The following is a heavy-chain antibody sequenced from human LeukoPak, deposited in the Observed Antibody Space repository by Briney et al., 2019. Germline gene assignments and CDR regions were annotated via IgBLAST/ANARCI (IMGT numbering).Heavy chain of an antibody. J-gene: IGHJ5*02. CDR2: VNHSGST. D-gene: IGHD2-2*01. CDR3: AREIGGKGYCSSTSCSGGRNWFDP. CDR1: GGSFSGYY. V-gene: IGHV4-34*01. Sequence: SETLSLTCAVYGGSFSGYYWSWIRQPPGKGLEWIGEVNHSGSTNYNPSLKSRVTISVDTSKNQFSLSLISVTAADTAVYYCAREIGGKGYCSSTSCSGGRNWFDPWGQGTLVTVSS.